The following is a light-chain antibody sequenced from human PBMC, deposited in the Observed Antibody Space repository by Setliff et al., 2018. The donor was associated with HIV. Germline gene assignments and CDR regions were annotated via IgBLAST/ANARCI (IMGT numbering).Light chain of an antibody. CDR2: EVT. J-gene: IGLJ1*01. V-gene: IGLV2-23*02. Sequence: QSVLAQPASVSGSPGQSTTISCTGTSSDVGNYNLVSWYQQHPGKAPKIMIYEVTKRPSGVSDRFSGSKSGNTASLTISWLQADDEADYYCCSYASYSTYVFGSGTKVTVL. CDR3: CSYASYSTYV. CDR1: SSDVGNYNL.